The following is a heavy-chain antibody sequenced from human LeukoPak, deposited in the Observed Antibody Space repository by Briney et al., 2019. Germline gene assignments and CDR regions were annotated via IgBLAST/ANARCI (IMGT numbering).Heavy chain of an antibody. D-gene: IGHD3-22*01. J-gene: IGHJ4*02. CDR2: IYYSGST. CDR1: GGSISSGGYY. Sequence: SETLSLTCTVSGGSISSGGYYWSWIRQHPGKGLEWIGYIYYSGSTYYNPSLKSRVTISVDTSKNQFSLKLSSVTAADAAVYYCARDNYYDSSGLDYWGQGTLVTVSS. CDR3: ARDNYYDSSGLDY. V-gene: IGHV4-31*03.